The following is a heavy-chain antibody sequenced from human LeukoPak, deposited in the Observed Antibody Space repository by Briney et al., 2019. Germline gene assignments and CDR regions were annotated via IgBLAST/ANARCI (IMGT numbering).Heavy chain of an antibody. J-gene: IGHJ5*02. V-gene: IGHV4-59*08. CDR2: IYSSGST. D-gene: IGHD2-15*01. CDR1: GFTVSSNY. CDR3: ARHPCSGGSCPNPFDP. Sequence: GSLRLSCAASGFTVSSNYMSWIRQPPGKGLEWIGYIYSSGSTSYNPSLKSRVTISVDTSKNQFSLKLSSVTAADTAVYYCARHPCSGGSCPNPFDPWGQGTLVTVSS.